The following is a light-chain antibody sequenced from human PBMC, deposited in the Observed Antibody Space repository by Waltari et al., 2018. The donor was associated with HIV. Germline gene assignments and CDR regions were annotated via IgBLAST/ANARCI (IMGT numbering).Light chain of an antibody. CDR2: SAS. V-gene: IGKV1-12*01. CDR3: QQAQSFPHT. CDR1: KGIGTY. J-gene: IGKJ4*01. Sequence: DIQMTQSPPYVSASVGDSVTISCRASKGIGTYLVWYLQKFGRAPQLLIYSASRLQSGVPPRFSGSGSGTNFSLNITNLQPEDFAIYFCQQAQSFPHTFGGGTEV.